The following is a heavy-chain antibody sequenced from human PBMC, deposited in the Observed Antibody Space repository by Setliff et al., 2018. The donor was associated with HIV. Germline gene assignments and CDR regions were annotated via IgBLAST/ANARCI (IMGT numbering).Heavy chain of an antibody. CDR2: IYYSGST. CDR3: VRTYNDLENYYHHYYYMDV. V-gene: IGHV4-59*08. CDR1: GGPISSYY. J-gene: IGHJ6*03. Sequence: SETLSLTCTVSGGPISSYYWTWIRQPPGKGLEWIGYIYYSGSTNYNPSLKSRVTISVDTSKNQFSLKLRSVTAADTAVYYCVRTYNDLENYYHHYYYMDVWGKGTTVTVSS. D-gene: IGHD1-1*01.